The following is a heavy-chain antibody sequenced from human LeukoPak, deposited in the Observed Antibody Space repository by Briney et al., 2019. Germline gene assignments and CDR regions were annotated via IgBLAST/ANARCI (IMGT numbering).Heavy chain of an antibody. CDR1: GFTFSNYW. CDR3: ARGSWFGELLPFDY. Sequence: GGSLRLSCAASGFTFSNYWMHWVRQAPGKGLVWVSRINSDGSSTSYADSVKGRFTISRDNAKNTLYLQMNSLRAEDTAVYYCARGSWFGELLPFDYWGQGTLVTVSS. CDR2: INSDGSST. V-gene: IGHV3-74*01. J-gene: IGHJ4*02. D-gene: IGHD3-10*01.